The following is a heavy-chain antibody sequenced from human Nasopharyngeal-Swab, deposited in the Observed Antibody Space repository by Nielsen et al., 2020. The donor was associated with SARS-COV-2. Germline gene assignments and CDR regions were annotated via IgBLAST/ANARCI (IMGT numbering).Heavy chain of an antibody. CDR3: AKLSTTVVTPAFDY. D-gene: IGHD4-23*01. J-gene: IGHJ4*02. Sequence: GWSLRLSCAASGFTFSNAWMSWVRQAPGKGLEWVGRIKSKTDGGTTDYAAPVKGRFTISRDDSKNTLYLQMNSLKTEDTAVYYCAKLSTTVVTPAFDYWGQGTLVTVSS. V-gene: IGHV3-15*01. CDR2: IKSKTDGGTT. CDR1: GFTFSNAW.